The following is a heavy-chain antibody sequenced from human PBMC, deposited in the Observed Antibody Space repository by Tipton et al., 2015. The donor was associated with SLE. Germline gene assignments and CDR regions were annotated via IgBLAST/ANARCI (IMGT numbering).Heavy chain of an antibody. Sequence: QLVQSGAEVKKPGASVKVSCKATGYTFPRYGISWVRQAPGQGLEWMGWSSAYNGNTNYAQKFQGRVTMTTDTSTSTAYMELRSLRSDDTAVYYCASSLWWWRPQGVPYYMDVWGKGTTVTVSS. V-gene: IGHV1-18*01. J-gene: IGHJ6*03. CDR3: ASSLWWWRPQGVPYYMDV. D-gene: IGHD2-21*01. CDR1: GYTFPRYG. CDR2: SSAYNGNT.